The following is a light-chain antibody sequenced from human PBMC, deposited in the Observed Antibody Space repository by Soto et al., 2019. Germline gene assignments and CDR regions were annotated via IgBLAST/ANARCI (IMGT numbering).Light chain of an antibody. V-gene: IGKV1-5*03. Sequence: DIQMTQSPSTLSASAGDRVTITCRASQTINSWLAWYQQKPGKAPKLLIYKASTLKSGVPSRFSGSGSGTEFTLTISSLQPDDFATYYCQHYNSYSEAFGQGTKVDIK. CDR3: QHYNSYSEA. CDR2: KAS. CDR1: QTINSW. J-gene: IGKJ1*01.